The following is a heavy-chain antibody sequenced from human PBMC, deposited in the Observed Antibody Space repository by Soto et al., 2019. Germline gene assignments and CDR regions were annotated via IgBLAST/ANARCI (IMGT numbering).Heavy chain of an antibody. CDR2: ISGSGGVT. V-gene: IGHV3-23*01. D-gene: IGHD6-19*01. J-gene: IGHJ3*01. Sequence: EVQLLESGGGLVQPGGSQRLSCAASGFTFSSYAMSWVRQGPGKGLEWVTLISGSGGVTDYADSVKGRFTVSRDNSKTTMYLELNSLTAGDTAIYFCATIHSGSSEVAFDVWGQGTVVTVSS. CDR1: GFTFSSYA. CDR3: ATIHSGSSEVAFDV.